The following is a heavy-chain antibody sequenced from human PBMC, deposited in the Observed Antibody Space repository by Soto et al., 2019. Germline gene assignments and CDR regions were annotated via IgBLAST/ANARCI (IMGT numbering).Heavy chain of an antibody. V-gene: IGHV3-11*01. Sequence: QVQLVESGGGLVKPGGSLRLSCAASGFTFSDFYMSWIRQAPGKGLEWVSYISSSGSTIYYADSVKGRFTISRDNAKNSVDLQMNSLRAEDTAVYYCATRYCSGGSCYSAALGYWGQGTLVTVSS. D-gene: IGHD2-15*01. CDR3: ATRYCSGGSCYSAALGY. CDR2: ISSSGSTI. J-gene: IGHJ4*02. CDR1: GFTFSDFY.